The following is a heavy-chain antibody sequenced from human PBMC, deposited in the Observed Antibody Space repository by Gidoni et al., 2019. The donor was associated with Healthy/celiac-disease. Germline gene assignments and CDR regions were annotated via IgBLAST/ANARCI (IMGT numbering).Heavy chain of an antibody. V-gene: IGHV3-30-3*01. CDR3: ARAVGLAEYYYYGMDV. Sequence: QVQLVESGGGVVQPGRSLRLSCAASGFTFSSYAMHWVRQAPGKGLEWVAVISYDGSNKYYADSVKGRFTIARDNSKNTLYLQMNSLRAEDTAVYYCARAVGLAEYYYYGMDVWGQGTTVTVSS. J-gene: IGHJ6*02. CDR1: GFTFSSYA. CDR2: ISYDGSNK. D-gene: IGHD2-15*01.